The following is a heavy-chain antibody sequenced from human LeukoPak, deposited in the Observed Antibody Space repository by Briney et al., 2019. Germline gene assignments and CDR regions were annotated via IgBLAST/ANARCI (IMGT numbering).Heavy chain of an antibody. V-gene: IGHV1-69*06. Sequence: SVKVSCKASGGTFISYAISWVRQAPGQGLEWMGGIIPIFGTANYAQKFQGRVTITADKSTSTAYMELSSLRSEDTAVYYCARGPTWYYFDYWGQGTLVTVSS. J-gene: IGHJ4*02. CDR3: ARGPTWYYFDY. CDR2: IIPIFGTA. CDR1: GGTFISYA. D-gene: IGHD2-15*01.